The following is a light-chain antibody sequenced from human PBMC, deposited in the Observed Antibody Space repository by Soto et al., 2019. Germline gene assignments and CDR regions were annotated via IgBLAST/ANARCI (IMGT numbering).Light chain of an antibody. CDR1: QSISSY. CDR3: QQSYSTPLT. Sequence: DIQMTQSPSSLSASVGDRVTITCRASQSISSYLNWYQQKPGKAPKLLIYAASSLQSGVPSRFSGSGSVTDFTLTISSLQPEAFETYYCQQSYSTPLTFGGGTKVEIK. J-gene: IGKJ4*01. V-gene: IGKV1-39*01. CDR2: AAS.